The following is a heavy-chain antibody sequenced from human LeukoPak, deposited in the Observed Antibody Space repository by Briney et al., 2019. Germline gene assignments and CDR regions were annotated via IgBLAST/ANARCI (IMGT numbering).Heavy chain of an antibody. J-gene: IGHJ5*02. V-gene: IGHV4-59*01. D-gene: IGHD3-22*01. CDR1: GGSISSYC. CDR3: ARRREYYDSSGYYPYT. Sequence: SETLSLTCTVSGGSISSYCWSWIRQPPGKGLEWIGYIYYSGSTKYNPSLKSRVTISVDTSKNQVSLKLSSVTAADTAVYYCARRREYYDSSGYYPYTWGQGTLVTVSS. CDR2: IYYSGST.